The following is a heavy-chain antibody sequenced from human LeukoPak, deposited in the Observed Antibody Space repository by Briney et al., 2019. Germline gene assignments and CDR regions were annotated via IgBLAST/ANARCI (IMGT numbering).Heavy chain of an antibody. J-gene: IGHJ4*02. D-gene: IGHD3-3*01. CDR1: GYTFTSYA. Sequence: GASVKVSCKASGYTFTSYAMHWVRQAPGQRLEWMGWINAGNGNTKYSQKFQGRVTITGDTSASTAYMELSSLRSEDTAVYYCARGYYDFWSGYYSPDYWGQGTLVTVSS. CDR2: INAGNGNT. CDR3: ARGYYDFWSGYYSPDY. V-gene: IGHV1-3*01.